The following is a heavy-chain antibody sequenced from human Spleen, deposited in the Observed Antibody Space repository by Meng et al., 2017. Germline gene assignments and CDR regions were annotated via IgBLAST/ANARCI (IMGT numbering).Heavy chain of an antibody. Sequence: QWQVPRWGGGLLKPSETLPLPCVVSGGFFSDYYWIWIRPPPGKGLEWIGDINHSGSTNYNPSLESRATISVDTSQNNLSLKLSSVTAADSAVYYCARGPTTMAHDFDYWGQGTLVTVSS. V-gene: IGHV4-34*01. CDR2: INHSGST. D-gene: IGHD4-11*01. CDR1: GGFFSDYY. CDR3: ARGPTTMAHDFDY. J-gene: IGHJ4*02.